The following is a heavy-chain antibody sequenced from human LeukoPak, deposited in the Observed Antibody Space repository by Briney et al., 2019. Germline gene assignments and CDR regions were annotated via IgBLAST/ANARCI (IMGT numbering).Heavy chain of an antibody. D-gene: IGHD2-15*01. CDR1: GGSISSGSYY. CDR2: IYTSGST. V-gene: IGHV4-61*02. J-gene: IGHJ3*02. CDR3: ARERWWGNDAFDI. Sequence: SQTLSLTCTVSGGSISSGSYYWSWIRRPAGKGLEWIGRIYTSGSTNYNPSLKSRVTISVDTSKNQFSLKLSSVTAADTAVYYCARERWWGNDAFDIWGQGTMVTVSS.